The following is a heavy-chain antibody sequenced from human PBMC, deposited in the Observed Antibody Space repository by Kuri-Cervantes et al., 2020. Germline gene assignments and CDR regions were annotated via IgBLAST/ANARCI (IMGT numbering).Heavy chain of an antibody. V-gene: IGHV6-1*01. CDR1: GDSVSSNSAA. D-gene: IGHD6-13*01. J-gene: IGHJ6*02. CDR3: ARGKWAWQLVRSPEYYYGMDV. Sequence: SQTLSLTCAISGDSVSSNSAAWNWIRQSPSRGLEWLGRTYYRSKWYNDYAVSVKSRITINPDTSKNQFSLKLSSVTAADTAVYYCARGKWAWQLVRSPEYYYGMDVWGQGTTVTVSS. CDR2: TYYRSKWYN.